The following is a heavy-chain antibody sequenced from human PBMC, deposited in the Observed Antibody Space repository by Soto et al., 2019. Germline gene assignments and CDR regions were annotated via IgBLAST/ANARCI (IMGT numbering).Heavy chain of an antibody. CDR2: ISGSGGST. D-gene: IGHD3-9*01. CDR1: GFTFSSYA. Sequence: EVQLLESGGGLVQPGGSLRLSCAASGFTFSSYAMSWVRQAPGKGLEWVSAISGSGGSTYYADSVKGRFTISRDNSKNTLYLQRDSLRAEDTAVYYCAKDQGYYDILTGYYQGGDYYYYGMDVWGQGTTVTVSS. V-gene: IGHV3-23*01. CDR3: AKDQGYYDILTGYYQGGDYYYYGMDV. J-gene: IGHJ6*02.